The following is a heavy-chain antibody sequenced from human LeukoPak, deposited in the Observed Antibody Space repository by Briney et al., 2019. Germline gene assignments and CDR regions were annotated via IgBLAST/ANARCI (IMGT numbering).Heavy chain of an antibody. CDR1: GFTFSSYS. CDR3: AKDGGLWVSAHWGDS. D-gene: IGHD7-27*01. CDR2: ITTSDGNT. J-gene: IGHJ4*02. V-gene: IGHV3-23*01. Sequence: PGGSLRLSCAASGFTFSSYSMNRVRQAPGKGLEWVSTITTSDGNTYYADSVKGRFTVSRDNSKNTLFLQMNSLRAEDTAVYYCAKDGGLWVSAHWGDSWGRGTLVTVSS.